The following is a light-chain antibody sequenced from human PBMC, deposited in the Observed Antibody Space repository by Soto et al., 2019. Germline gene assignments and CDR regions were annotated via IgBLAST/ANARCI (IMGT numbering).Light chain of an antibody. Sequence: DIVLTQSPGTLSLSPGERATLSCRASQSVSSSYLAWYQQKPGQAPRLLMYGASSRATGIPDRFSGSGSGTDFTLTISRLYPEDFAVFYCQQYGSSPITFGQGTRLEI. V-gene: IGKV3-20*01. CDR2: GAS. J-gene: IGKJ5*01. CDR1: QSVSSSY. CDR3: QQYGSSPIT.